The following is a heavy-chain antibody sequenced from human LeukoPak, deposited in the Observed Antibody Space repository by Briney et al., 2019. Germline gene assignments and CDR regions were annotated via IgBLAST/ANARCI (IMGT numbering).Heavy chain of an antibody. Sequence: RGESLKISCKGSGYSFTNYWIGWVRQMPGKGLEWMGIIYPGDSDTRYSPSFQGQVTISADKSTNTAYLQWTSLKASDTAMYYCARQGYSYGPYYFDSWGQGTLVTVSS. CDR1: GYSFTNYW. V-gene: IGHV5-51*01. CDR2: IYPGDSDT. J-gene: IGHJ4*02. CDR3: ARQGYSYGPYYFDS. D-gene: IGHD5-18*01.